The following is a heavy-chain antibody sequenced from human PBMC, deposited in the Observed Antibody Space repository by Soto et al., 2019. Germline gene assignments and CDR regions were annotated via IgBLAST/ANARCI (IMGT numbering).Heavy chain of an antibody. CDR2: VYCSGRT. J-gene: IGHJ5*01. CDR1: RASVSSDTLD. Sequence: LALTVFRASVSSDTLDWAWIRQPIGKGLEWIGCVYCSGRTYYNPSLKSRVSISIDTSKNQFSVKLTSMTAADTAIYFGKRQQLEFWNWFDSWGQRTLGTGSS. V-gene: IGHV4-39*01. D-gene: IGHD1-1*01. CDR3: KRQQLEFWNWFDS.